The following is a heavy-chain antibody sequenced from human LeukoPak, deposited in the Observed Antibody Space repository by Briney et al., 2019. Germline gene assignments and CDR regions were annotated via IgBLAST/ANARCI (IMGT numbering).Heavy chain of an antibody. CDR3: ARLYYYDSSGYYLNYFDY. Sequence: ASVKVSCKASGYTFTSYYMHWVRQAPGQGLEWMGIISPSGGSTSYAQKFQGRVTMTRDMSTSTVYMELSSLRSEDTAVYYCARLYYYDSSGYYLNYFDYWGQGTLVTVSS. CDR2: ISPSGGST. V-gene: IGHV1-46*01. CDR1: GYTFTSYY. J-gene: IGHJ4*02. D-gene: IGHD3-22*01.